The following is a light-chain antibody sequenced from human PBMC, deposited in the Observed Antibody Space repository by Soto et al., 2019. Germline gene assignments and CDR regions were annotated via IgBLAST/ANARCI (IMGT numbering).Light chain of an antibody. CDR3: QRYGTSLTWT. Sequence: DILMTHSPDSPAVSLGERATLSCSASQSISSGYLAWYQQKPGQAPRLSIYGASSRATGIPDRFSGSGSETDFTLTISRLEPEDFAVYYCQRYGTSLTWTFGQGTKVDIK. V-gene: IGKV3-20*01. CDR2: GAS. J-gene: IGKJ1*01. CDR1: QSISSGY.